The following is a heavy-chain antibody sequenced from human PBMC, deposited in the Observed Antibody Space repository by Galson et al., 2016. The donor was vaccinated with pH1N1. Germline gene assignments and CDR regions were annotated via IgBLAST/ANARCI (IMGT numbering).Heavy chain of an antibody. Sequence: SVKVSCKASGGTFTNYAINWVRQAPGQGLEWMGGLIPILGTPDYAQTLQGRVTITADENTNTAYMEMSSLRAEDTAVYYCARGFGGYDRLEYYQNGMDVWGQGTTVTVSS. D-gene: IGHD5-12*01. CDR2: LIPILGTP. V-gene: IGHV1-69*13. CDR3: ARGFGGYDRLEYYQNGMDV. J-gene: IGHJ6*02. CDR1: GGTFTNYA.